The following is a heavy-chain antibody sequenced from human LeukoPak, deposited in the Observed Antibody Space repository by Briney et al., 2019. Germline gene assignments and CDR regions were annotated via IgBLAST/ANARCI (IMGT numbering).Heavy chain of an antibody. D-gene: IGHD1-26*01. Sequence: GGSLRLSCAASGFTFSSYEMNWVRQAPGKGLEWVSYISRSGSTIYYADSVKGRFTISRDNAKNSLYLQMNSLRAEDTAVYYCARDPYSGSYGDYYYYYMDVWGKGTTVTISS. CDR3: ARDPYSGSYGDYYYYYMDV. J-gene: IGHJ6*03. V-gene: IGHV3-48*03. CDR2: ISRSGSTI. CDR1: GFTFSSYE.